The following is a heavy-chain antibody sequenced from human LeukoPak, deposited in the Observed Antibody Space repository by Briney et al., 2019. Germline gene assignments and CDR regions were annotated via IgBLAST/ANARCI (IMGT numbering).Heavy chain of an antibody. D-gene: IGHD2-2*01. Sequence: MPSETLSLTCTVSGGSISSYYWSWIRQPPGKGLEWIGYIYYSGSTNYNPSLKSRVTISVDTSKNQFSLKLSSVTAADTAVYYCARQDIVVVPAARRGYFQHWGQGTLVTVSS. CDR2: IYYSGST. CDR1: GGSISSYY. CDR3: ARQDIVVVPAARRGYFQH. J-gene: IGHJ1*01. V-gene: IGHV4-59*08.